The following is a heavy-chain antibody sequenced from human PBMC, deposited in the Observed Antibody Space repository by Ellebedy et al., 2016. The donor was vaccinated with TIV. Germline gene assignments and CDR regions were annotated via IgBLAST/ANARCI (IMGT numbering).Heavy chain of an antibody. CDR3: ARDIWPFYLDC. J-gene: IGHJ4*02. D-gene: IGHD3-16*01. Sequence: GESLKISCAASGFSFSSYGMHWVRQAPGKGLEWVTYIRPDESRKDYADSLKGRFTIFRDNSKNTLYLQMNSLRPEDTAEYYCARDIWPFYLDCWGQGTLVTVSS. V-gene: IGHV3-30*02. CDR2: IRPDESRK. CDR1: GFSFSSYG.